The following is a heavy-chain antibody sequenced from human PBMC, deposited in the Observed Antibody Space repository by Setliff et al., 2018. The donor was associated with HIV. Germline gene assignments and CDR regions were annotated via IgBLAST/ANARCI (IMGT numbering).Heavy chain of an antibody. CDR2: INHSGRT. CDR1: GGSFSGYY. CDR3: ARGAIAVAGISYYYYGMDV. D-gene: IGHD6-19*01. V-gene: IGHV4-34*01. J-gene: IGHJ6*02. Sequence: SETLSLTCAVYGGSFSGYYWSWIRQPPGKGLEWIGEINHSGRTNYNPSLKIRVTISVDTSKNQFSLKLSSVTAADTAVYYCARGAIAVAGISYYYYGMDVWGQGTTVTVSS.